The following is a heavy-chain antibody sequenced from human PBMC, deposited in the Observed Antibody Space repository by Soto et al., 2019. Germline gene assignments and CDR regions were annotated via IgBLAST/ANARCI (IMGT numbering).Heavy chain of an antibody. CDR2: TYYRSKWYN. J-gene: IGHJ6*02. V-gene: IGHV6-1*01. D-gene: IGHD3-9*01. Sequence: SQTLSLTCAISGDSASSNSAAWNWIRQSPSSGIEWLGTTYYRSKWYNDYAVSVKSRITINPDTTNNQFSLQLNSVTAQDTAVYYCARDLSGGFWDILTGPVGSYYYYGMDVWGQGPTVTVSS. CDR3: ARDLSGGFWDILTGPVGSYYYYGMDV. CDR1: GDSASSNSAA.